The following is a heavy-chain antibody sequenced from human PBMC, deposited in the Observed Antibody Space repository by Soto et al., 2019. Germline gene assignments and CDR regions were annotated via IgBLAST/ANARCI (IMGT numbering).Heavy chain of an antibody. D-gene: IGHD3-16*02. J-gene: IGHJ5*02. V-gene: IGHV4-30-4*01. CDR2: IYYSGGT. CDR3: ARDLLSGYYDYVWGSYRSSNWFDP. Sequence: SETLSLTCTVSGGSISSGYYYWSWIRQPPGKGLEWIEYIYYSGGTYYNPSLKSRVTISVDTSKNQFSLKLSSVTAADTAVYYCARDLLSGYYDYVWGSYRSSNWFDPWGQGTMVTV. CDR1: GGSISSGYYY.